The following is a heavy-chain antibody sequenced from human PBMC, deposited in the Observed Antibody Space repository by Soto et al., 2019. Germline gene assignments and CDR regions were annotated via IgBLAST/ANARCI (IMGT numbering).Heavy chain of an antibody. CDR1: GGSISSGGYS. J-gene: IGHJ5*02. D-gene: IGHD3-22*01. Sequence: PSETLSLTCAVSGGSISSGGYSWSWIRQPPGKGLEWIGYIYHSGSTYYNPSLKSRVTISVDRSKNQFSLKLSSVTAADTAVYYCARGVDSSGYYSGNWFAPWGQGTLVTVSS. CDR3: ARGVDSSGYYSGNWFAP. CDR2: IYHSGST. V-gene: IGHV4-30-2*01.